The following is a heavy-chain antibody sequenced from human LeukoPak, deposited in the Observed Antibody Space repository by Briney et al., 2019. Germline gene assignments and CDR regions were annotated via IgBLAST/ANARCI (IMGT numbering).Heavy chain of an antibody. V-gene: IGHV4-38-2*02. D-gene: IGHD3-10*01. CDR2: VDHSGGT. Sequence: PSETLSLTCTISGYSLSSGNYWGWIRQHPGKGLEWIGSVDHSGGTYYNPSLRSRVSISVDTSKNQFSLKLSSVTAADTAVYSCAGFTFFRGVITFDYWGQGTLVTVSS. CDR1: GYSLSSGNY. J-gene: IGHJ4*02. CDR3: AGFTFFRGVITFDY.